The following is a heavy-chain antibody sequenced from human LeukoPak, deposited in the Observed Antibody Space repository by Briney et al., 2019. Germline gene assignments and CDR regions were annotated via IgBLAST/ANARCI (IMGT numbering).Heavy chain of an antibody. V-gene: IGHV4-34*01. D-gene: IGHD1-26*01. CDR1: GGSFSGYY. Sequence: QTSETLSLTCAVYGGSFSGYYWSWIRQPPGKGLEWIGEINHSGSTNYNPSLKSRVTISVDTSKNQFSLKLSSVTAADTAVYYCARAVYSGSYRLDYWGQGTLATVSS. CDR2: INHSGST. J-gene: IGHJ4*02. CDR3: ARAVYSGSYRLDY.